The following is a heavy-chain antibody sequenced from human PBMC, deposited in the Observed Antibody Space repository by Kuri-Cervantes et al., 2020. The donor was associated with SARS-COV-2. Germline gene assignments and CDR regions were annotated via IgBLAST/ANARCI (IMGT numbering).Heavy chain of an antibody. Sequence: ESLKISCTVSGGSISSSSYYWGWIRQPPGKGLEWIGSIYHSGSTYYNPSLKSRVTISVDTSKNQFSLKLSSVTAADTAVYYCARERDGGYYDSSGYVDDYWGQGTLVTVSS. CDR1: GGSISSSSYY. J-gene: IGHJ4*02. D-gene: IGHD3-22*01. CDR3: ARERDGGYYDSSGYVDDY. CDR2: IYHSGST. V-gene: IGHV4-39*07.